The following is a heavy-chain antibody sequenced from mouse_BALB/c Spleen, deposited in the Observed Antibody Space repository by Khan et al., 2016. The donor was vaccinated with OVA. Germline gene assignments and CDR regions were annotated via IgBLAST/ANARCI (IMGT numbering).Heavy chain of an antibody. CDR3: ARSPYGNFAY. CDR2: ISSDGDYT. V-gene: IGHV5-9-3*01. J-gene: IGHJ3*01. CDR1: GFTFSTYA. D-gene: IGHD2-1*01. Sequence: EVELVESGGGLVKPGGSLKLSCAASGFTFSTYAMSWVRQTSAKRLEWVATISSDGDYTYYPDNVTGRFTISSDNAKNTLYLQMSSLRSEDTARYYWARSPYGNFAYWGQGTLVTVSA.